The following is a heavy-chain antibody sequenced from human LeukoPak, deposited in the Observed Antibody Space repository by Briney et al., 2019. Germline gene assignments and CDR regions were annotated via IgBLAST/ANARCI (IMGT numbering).Heavy chain of an antibody. J-gene: IGHJ5*02. CDR2: ISWNGGNI. CDR3: AKGGIAVAGTWFDP. CDR1: GFTFDDYA. D-gene: IGHD6-19*01. V-gene: IGHV3-9*03. Sequence: GGSLRLSCAASGFTFDDYAMHWVRQAPGKGLEWVSGISWNGGNIGYADSVKGRFIISRDNARSSLYLQMNSLRAEDMALYYCAKGGIAVAGTWFDPWGQGTLVTVSS.